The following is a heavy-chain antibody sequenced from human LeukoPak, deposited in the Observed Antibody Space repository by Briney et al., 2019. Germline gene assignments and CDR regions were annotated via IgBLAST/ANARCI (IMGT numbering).Heavy chain of an antibody. CDR2: IKQDGGEQ. CDR1: GFPFSSYW. D-gene: IGHD4-11*01. V-gene: IGHV3-7*01. J-gene: IGHJ4*02. CDR3: AREEHSNYNY. Sequence: GGSLRLSCAASGFPFSSYWMSWVRQAPGKGLEWVANIKQDGGEQYYVDSVKGRFTISRDNAKNSLYLQMNSLRVEDTAVYYCAREEHSNYNYWGQGTLVTVSS.